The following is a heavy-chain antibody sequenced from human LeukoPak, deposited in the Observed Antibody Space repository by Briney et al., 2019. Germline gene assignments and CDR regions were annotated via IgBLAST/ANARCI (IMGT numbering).Heavy chain of an antibody. CDR3: ARDQNYYDSSGYYSLGY. D-gene: IGHD3-22*01. J-gene: IGHJ4*02. CDR1: GYTFTSYG. CDR2: ISAYNGNT. V-gene: IGHV1-18*01. Sequence: ASVTVSCKASGYTFTSYGISWVRQAPGQGLEWMGWISAYNGNTNYAQKLQGRVTMTTDTSTSTAYMELRSLRSDDTAVYYCARDQNYYDSSGYYSLGYWGQGTLVTVSS.